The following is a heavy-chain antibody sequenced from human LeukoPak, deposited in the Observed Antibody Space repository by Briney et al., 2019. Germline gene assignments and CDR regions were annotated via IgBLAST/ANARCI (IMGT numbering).Heavy chain of an antibody. J-gene: IGHJ4*02. CDR3: AKYKGGDYIDSGKRYCLDH. V-gene: IGHV1-8*01. CDR1: GYMFTSYD. D-gene: IGHD5-12*01. CDR2: MNPDSGKK. Sequence: ASVKVSCKASGYMFTSYDINWVRQATGQGLEWMGWMNPDSGKKGQAQKFQGRITMTRNTSISTAYMELSSLGPEDTAVYYCAKYKGGDYIDSGKRYCLDHWGQGTPVTVSS.